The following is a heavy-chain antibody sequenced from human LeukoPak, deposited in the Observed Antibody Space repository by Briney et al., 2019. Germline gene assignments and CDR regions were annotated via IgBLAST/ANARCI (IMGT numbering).Heavy chain of an antibody. V-gene: IGHV4-31*03. D-gene: IGHD3-10*01. CDR1: GGSISSGGYY. J-gene: IGHJ4*02. CDR3: ARVHYYGSGSYYKAGD. Sequence: PSETLPLTCTVSGGSISSGGYYWRWLRQHPGTGLEWIGYIYYSGSTYYNPSLKSRVTISVDTSKNQFSLKLSSVTAADTAVYYCARVHYYGSGSYYKAGDWGQGTLVTVSS. CDR2: IYYSGST.